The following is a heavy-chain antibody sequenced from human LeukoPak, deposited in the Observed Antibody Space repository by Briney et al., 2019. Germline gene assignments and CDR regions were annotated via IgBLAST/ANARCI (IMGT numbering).Heavy chain of an antibody. Sequence: SETLSLTCTVSGVSISGYYWSWIRQPPGKGLEWIGYIYYSGSTDYNPSLKSRVTISVDTSKNQFSLKLSSVTAADTAVYYCARENSDITAAGFDYWGQGTLVTVSS. CDR3: ARENSDITAAGFDY. D-gene: IGHD6-13*01. V-gene: IGHV4-59*01. CDR2: IYYSGST. CDR1: GVSISGYY. J-gene: IGHJ4*02.